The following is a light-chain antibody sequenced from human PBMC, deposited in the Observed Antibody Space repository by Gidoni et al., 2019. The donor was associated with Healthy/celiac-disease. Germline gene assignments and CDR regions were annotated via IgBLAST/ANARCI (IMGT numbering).Light chain of an antibody. CDR1: QSISSY. Sequence: DIQMTQSPSSLSATVGDRVTITCRASQSISSYLNWYQQKPGKAPKPLIYAASSLQSGVPSRFSGSGYGTDFTLTISSLQPEDFATYYCQQSYSTPLYTFGQGTKLEIK. CDR2: AAS. V-gene: IGKV1-39*01. J-gene: IGKJ2*01. CDR3: QQSYSTPLYT.